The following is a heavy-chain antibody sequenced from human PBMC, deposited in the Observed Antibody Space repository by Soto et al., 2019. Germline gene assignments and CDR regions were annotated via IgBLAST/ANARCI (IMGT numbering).Heavy chain of an antibody. CDR3: ATNSRTRVEAFDI. CDR2: TFTIFGTT. V-gene: IGHV1-69*12. D-gene: IGHD2-15*01. J-gene: IGHJ3*02. CDR1: GGTFSSYS. Sequence: QVQLVQSGAEVRKPGSSVKVSCKASGGTFSSYSISWVRQAPGQGLEWMGGTFTIFGTTKYAQKFKVRVAISVDESTSTAYMELSSLRSEATAMYYCATNSRTRVEAFDIWCQGTMVTVSS.